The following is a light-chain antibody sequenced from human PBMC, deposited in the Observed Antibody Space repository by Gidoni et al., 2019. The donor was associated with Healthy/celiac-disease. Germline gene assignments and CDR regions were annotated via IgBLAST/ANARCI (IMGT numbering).Light chain of an antibody. J-gene: IGKJ5*01. V-gene: IGKV3-20*01. Sequence: IVLTQSPGTLSLSPGERATLSCRASQRVSSSYLALYQQKPGQAPRLLIYGASSRATGIPDRFSGSGSGTDFTLTISRLEPEDFAVYYCQQYGSSPRITFGQGTRLEIK. CDR2: GAS. CDR1: QRVSSSY. CDR3: QQYGSSPRIT.